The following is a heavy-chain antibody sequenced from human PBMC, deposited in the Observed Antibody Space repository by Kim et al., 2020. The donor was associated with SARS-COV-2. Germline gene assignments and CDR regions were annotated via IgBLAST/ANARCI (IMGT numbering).Heavy chain of an antibody. V-gene: IGHV1-46*01. Sequence: SYAQKFQGSVTMTRDTSTSTVYMALSSLRSEDTAVYYCARPGGSSSWFSYWGQGTLVTVSS. J-gene: IGHJ4*02. D-gene: IGHD6-13*01. CDR3: ARPGGSSSWFSY.